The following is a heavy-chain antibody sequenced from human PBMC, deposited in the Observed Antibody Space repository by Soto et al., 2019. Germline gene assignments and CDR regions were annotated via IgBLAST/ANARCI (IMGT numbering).Heavy chain of an antibody. Sequence: QVQLVQSGAEVKKPGASVKVSCKASGYTFNTYYSLWVRQAPGQGLEWMGMFNTSGGTTNYAQKLQGRVTLTRDTATSTVYMELSTLRSEETAIYYCARGGYDCYFALLGRGTLVSVSA. CDR3: ARGGYDCYFAL. D-gene: IGHD5-18*01. V-gene: IGHV1-46*02. J-gene: IGHJ2*01. CDR1: GYTFNTYY. CDR2: FNTSGGTT.